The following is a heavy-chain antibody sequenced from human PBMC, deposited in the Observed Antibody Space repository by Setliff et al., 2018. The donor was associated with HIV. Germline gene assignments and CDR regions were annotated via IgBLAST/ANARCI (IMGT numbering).Heavy chain of an antibody. CDR1: GYSVSSGYY. CDR3: ARGGRSLAAQTWFDP. D-gene: IGHD6-6*01. CDR2: ISYSGST. Sequence: NPSETLSLTCTVSGYSVSSGYYWGWIRQPPGKGLEWIGLISYSGSTNYNPSLKSRVTISVDTSKNQFSLKLSSVTAADTAVYYCARGGRSLAAQTWFDPWGQGTRVTVSS. J-gene: IGHJ5*02. V-gene: IGHV4-38-2*02.